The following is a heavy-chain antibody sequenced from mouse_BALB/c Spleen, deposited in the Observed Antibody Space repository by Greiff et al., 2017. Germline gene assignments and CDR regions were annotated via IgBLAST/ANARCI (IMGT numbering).Heavy chain of an antibody. CDR3: TRDYDSYYAMDY. Sequence: VQLQQPGAELVRPGASVKLSCKASGYTFTSYWINWVKQRPGQGLEWIGNIYPSDSYTNYNQKFKDKATLTVDKSSSTAYMQLSSPTSEDSAVYYCTRDYDSYYAMDYWGQGTSVTVSS. CDR2: IYPSDSYT. J-gene: IGHJ4*01. V-gene: IGHV1-69*02. D-gene: IGHD2-4*01. CDR1: GYTFTSYW.